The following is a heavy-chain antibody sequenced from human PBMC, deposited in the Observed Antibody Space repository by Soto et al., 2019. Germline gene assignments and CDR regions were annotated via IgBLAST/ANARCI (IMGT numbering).Heavy chain of an antibody. Sequence: QLQLQESGSGLMKPAHSLSVTCAVSGGSIRSCGYCWSWHRPPPGQGLEGIGYLYHSGGTYYNPSHKGRVTISIDRYKNPFSLKLSSVTAADTAADYYASGGDCGYTYCGQGTLGADSS. CDR1: GGSIRSCGYC. J-gene: IGHJ4*02. CDR3: ASGGDCGYTY. D-gene: IGHD5-12*01. V-gene: IGHV4-30-2*01. CDR2: LYHSGGT.